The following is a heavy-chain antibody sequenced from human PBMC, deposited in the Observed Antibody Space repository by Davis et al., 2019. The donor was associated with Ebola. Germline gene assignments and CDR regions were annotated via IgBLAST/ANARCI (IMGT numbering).Heavy chain of an antibody. CDR2: IYYSGST. CDR1: GGPISSYY. J-gene: IGHJ3*02. V-gene: IGHV4-59*12. Sequence: MPSETLSLTCTVPGGPISSYYWSWTRQPPGKGLEWIGYIYYSGSTYYNPSLKSRVTISVDTSKNQFSLKLSSVTAADTAVYYCASASPYYDSSGYYYGAFDIWGQGTMVTVSS. D-gene: IGHD3-22*01. CDR3: ASASPYYDSSGYYYGAFDI.